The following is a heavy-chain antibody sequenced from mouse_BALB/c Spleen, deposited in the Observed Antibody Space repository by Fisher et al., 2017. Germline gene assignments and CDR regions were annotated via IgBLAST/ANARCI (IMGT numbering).Heavy chain of an antibody. J-gene: IGHJ4*01. V-gene: IGHV1-64*01. CDR3: SEDSAVYYCARKEGYYAMDY. Sequence: KFKGKATLTADKSSSTAYMQLSSLTSEDSAVYYCARKEGYYAMDYWGQGTSVTVSS.